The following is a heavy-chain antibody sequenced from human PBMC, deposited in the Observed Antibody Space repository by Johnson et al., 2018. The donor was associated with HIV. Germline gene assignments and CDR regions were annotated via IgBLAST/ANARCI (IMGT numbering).Heavy chain of an antibody. Sequence: VQLVESGGGVVQPGRSLRLSCAASGFTFSNAWMSWVRQAPGKGLEWVGRIKSKTDGGTTDYAAPVKGRFTISRDDSKNTLYLQMNSLKTEDTAVYYCARAYMSSGSYYDAFDIWGQGTMVTVSS. D-gene: IGHD1-26*01. CDR3: ARAYMSSGSYYDAFDI. CDR2: IKSKTDGGTT. J-gene: IGHJ3*02. CDR1: GFTFSNAW. V-gene: IGHV3-15*01.